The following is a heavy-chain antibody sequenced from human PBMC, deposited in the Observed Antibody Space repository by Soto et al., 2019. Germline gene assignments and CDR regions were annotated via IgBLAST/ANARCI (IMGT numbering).Heavy chain of an antibody. D-gene: IGHD2-8*01. V-gene: IGHV3-23*01. CDR3: AKGCTQCLYYYYMDV. J-gene: IGHJ6*03. CDR1: GFTFSSYA. CDR2: ISGSGGST. Sequence: GGSLRLSCAASGFTFSSYAMSWVRQAPGKGLEWVSAISGSGGSTYYADSVKGRFTISRDNSKNTLYLQMNSLRAEDTAVYYCAKGCTQCLYYYYMDVWGKGTTVTVSS.